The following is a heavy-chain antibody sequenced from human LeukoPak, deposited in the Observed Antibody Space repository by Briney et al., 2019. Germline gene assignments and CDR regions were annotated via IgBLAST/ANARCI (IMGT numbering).Heavy chain of an antibody. D-gene: IGHD4-17*01. CDR1: GGSLSSYY. V-gene: IGHV4-59*01. CDR3: ARDSASYGDYERREAFDI. CDR2: IYYSGST. Sequence: SETLSLTCTVSGGSLSSYYWSWIRQPPGKGLEWIGYIYYSGSTNYNPSLKSRVTISVDTSKNQFSLKLSSVTAADTAVYYCARDSASYGDYERREAFDIWGQGTMVTVSS. J-gene: IGHJ3*02.